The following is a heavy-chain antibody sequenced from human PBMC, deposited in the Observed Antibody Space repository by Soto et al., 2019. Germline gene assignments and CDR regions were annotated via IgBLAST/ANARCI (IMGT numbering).Heavy chain of an antibody. Sequence: GGSLRLSCAASGFTFSDFGMHWVRQAPGKGLEWVAIISYDGILKYYADSVKGRFTVSRDTSKGAVYLQMNSLTPEDTAVYYCAKDFKVSGGHYGSLNYYYGMDVWGQGTTVTVSS. V-gene: IGHV3-30*18. CDR3: AKDFKVSGGHYGSLNYYYGMDV. J-gene: IGHJ6*02. CDR2: ISYDGILK. CDR1: GFTFSDFG. D-gene: IGHD3-10*01.